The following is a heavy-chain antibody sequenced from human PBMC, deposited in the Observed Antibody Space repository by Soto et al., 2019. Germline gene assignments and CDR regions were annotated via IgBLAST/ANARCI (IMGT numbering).Heavy chain of an antibody. J-gene: IGHJ6*03. CDR3: ASTNSRSYYMDV. V-gene: IGHV3-21*01. CDR2: ISSSSSYI. Sequence: EVQLVESGEGLVKPGGSLRLSCAASGFTFSRYSMNWVRQAPGKGLEWVSSISSSSSYIYYADSVKGRFTISRDNAKNSLYLQMNSLRAEDTAVYYCASTNSRSYYMDVWGKGTTVTVSS. D-gene: IGHD6-13*01. CDR1: GFTFSRYS.